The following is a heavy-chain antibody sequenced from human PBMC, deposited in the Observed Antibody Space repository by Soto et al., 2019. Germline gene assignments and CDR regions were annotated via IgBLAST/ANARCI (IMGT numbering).Heavy chain of an antibody. CDR2: ISGSGGST. J-gene: IGHJ4*02. V-gene: IGHV3-23*01. CDR3: AKDGYNFWNGYYRGPDY. CDR1: GFTFSSYA. D-gene: IGHD3-3*01. Sequence: PGGSLRLSCAASGFTFSSYAMSWVRQAPGKGLEWVSAISGSGGSTYYADSVKGRFTISRDNSKNTLYLRMNSLRAEDTAVYFCAKDGYNFWNGYYRGPDYWVQGTLVTVSS.